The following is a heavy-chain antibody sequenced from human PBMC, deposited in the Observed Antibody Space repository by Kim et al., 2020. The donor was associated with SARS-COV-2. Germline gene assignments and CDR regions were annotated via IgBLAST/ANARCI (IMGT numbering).Heavy chain of an antibody. CDR1: GFAVYRFA. CDR2: ITNNNGKT. D-gene: IGHD6-19*01. Sequence: GESLKISCAASGFAVYRFAMNWVRQAPGKGLEWISAITNNNGKTYYQDSVKGRFTISRDESKNIVYLHMSSLRVEDTAVYYCAKDHPSPGWPTFGDWGQG. V-gene: IGHV3-23*01. J-gene: IGHJ4*02. CDR3: AKDHPSPGWPTFGD.